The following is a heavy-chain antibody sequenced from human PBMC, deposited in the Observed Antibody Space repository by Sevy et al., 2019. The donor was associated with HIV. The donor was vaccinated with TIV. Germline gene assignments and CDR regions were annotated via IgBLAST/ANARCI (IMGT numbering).Heavy chain of an antibody. J-gene: IGHJ1*01. CDR3: TTGGSLFQH. V-gene: IGHV3-15*01. CDR2: FKSKTDCGTK. Sequence: GGSLRLSCVASGFTFSNVWMSWVRQAPGKGLEWVGHFKSKTDCGTKDNAAPVRGRFTISRDDSKNTLYLQMNSLKPEDTAVYYCTTGGSLFQHWGQGTLVTVSS. D-gene: IGHD3-16*01. CDR1: GFTFSNVW.